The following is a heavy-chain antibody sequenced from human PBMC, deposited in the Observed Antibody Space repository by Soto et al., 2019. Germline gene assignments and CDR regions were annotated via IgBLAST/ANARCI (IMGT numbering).Heavy chain of an antibody. CDR3: ARIGLPNYCSGFDY. CDR2: IDWDDDK. D-gene: IGHD2-15*01. V-gene: IGHV2-70*01. J-gene: IGHJ4*02. Sequence: SGPTLVKPTQTLTLTCTFSGFSLSTSGMCVSWIRQPPGKALEWLALIDWDDDKYYSTSLKTRLTMSKDTSKKQVVVTMTNMDPVDTATYYCARIGLPNYCSGFDYWGQGTLVTVSS. CDR1: GFSLSTSGMC.